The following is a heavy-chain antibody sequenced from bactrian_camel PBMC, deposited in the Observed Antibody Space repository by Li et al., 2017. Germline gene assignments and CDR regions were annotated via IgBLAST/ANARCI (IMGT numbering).Heavy chain of an antibody. CDR3: ANYNEYEAYDY. CDR2: INSGGMTT. D-gene: IGHD4*01. V-gene: IGHV3S1*01. Sequence: HVQLVESGGGSVQAGGSLRLSCAVSGYTDSINYVGWFRQAPGKGLEWVSSINSGGMTTYYADSVQGRFTVSRDNAKNTLFLQLNSLKTEDTAMYYCANYNEYEAYDYWGQGTQVTVS. CDR1: GYTDSINY. J-gene: IGHJ4*01.